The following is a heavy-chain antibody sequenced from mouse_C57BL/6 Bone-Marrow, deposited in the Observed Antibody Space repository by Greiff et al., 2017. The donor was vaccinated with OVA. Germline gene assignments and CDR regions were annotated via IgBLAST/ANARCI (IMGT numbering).Heavy chain of an antibody. CDR2: INPNNGGT. J-gene: IGHJ4*01. CDR3: ARKGRYYAMDY. V-gene: IGHV1-26*01. CDR1: GYTFTDYY. Sequence: VQLQQSGPELVKPGASVKISCKASGYTFTDYYMNWVKQSHGKSLEWIGDINPNNGGTRYNQKFKGKATLTVDKSSSTAYMELRSLTSEDSAVYYCARKGRYYAMDYWGQGTSVTVSS.